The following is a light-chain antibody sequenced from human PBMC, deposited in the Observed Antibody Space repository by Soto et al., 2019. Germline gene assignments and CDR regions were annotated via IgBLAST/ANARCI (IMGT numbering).Light chain of an antibody. CDR3: AAWDDSLNVVL. CDR2: YDD. CDR1: SSNIGKNA. V-gene: IGLV1-36*01. J-gene: IGLJ3*02. Sequence: QSALTQPPSVSEAPRQRVTISCSGNSSNIGKNAVNWYQHLPGKAPKLLIYYDDLLPSGVSDRFSGSKSGTSASLAISGLQSDDEGDYYCAAWDDSLNVVLFGGGTKVTVL.